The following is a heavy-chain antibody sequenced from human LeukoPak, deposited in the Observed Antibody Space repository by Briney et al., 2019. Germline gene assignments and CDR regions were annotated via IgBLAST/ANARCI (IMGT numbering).Heavy chain of an antibody. V-gene: IGHV3-15*01. D-gene: IGHD3-10*01. CDR1: GFTFSNAW. CDR2: IKSKTDGGTT. J-gene: IGHJ4*02. CDR3: TTLNYYGSGSYSY. Sequence: GGSLRLSCAASGFTFSNAWMSWVRQAPGKGLEWVGRIKSKTDGGTTDYAAPVKGRFTVSRDDSKNTLYLQMNSLKTEDTAVYYCTTLNYYGSGSYSYWGQGTLVTVSS.